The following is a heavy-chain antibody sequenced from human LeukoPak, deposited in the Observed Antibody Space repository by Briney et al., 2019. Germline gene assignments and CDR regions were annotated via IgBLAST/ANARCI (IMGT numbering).Heavy chain of an antibody. Sequence: GGSLKLSCAASGNHWMHWVRQAPGKGLVWVSHINSDGSWTSYADSVKGRFTISKDNAKNTVYLQMNSLRAEDTAVYYCVSFYETYWGRGTLVTVSS. CDR1: GNHW. CDR2: INSDGSWT. J-gene: IGHJ4*02. CDR3: VSFYETY. V-gene: IGHV3-74*01. D-gene: IGHD2/OR15-2a*01.